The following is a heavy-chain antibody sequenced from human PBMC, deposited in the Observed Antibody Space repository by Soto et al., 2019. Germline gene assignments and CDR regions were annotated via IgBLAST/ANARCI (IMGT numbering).Heavy chain of an antibody. V-gene: IGHV1-2*02. D-gene: IGHD2-2*01. CDR2: INPETGDT. Sequence: QVQLVQSGADVQTTGASVSVSCKAAGYTFTGYYVHWVREAPGQGLEWMGWINPETGDTSYAQKFQGRVTLSRDTSINTAYLELSSLRFDDAAVYCCARERYQVISDGMDVWGQGTTVTVSS. CDR3: ARERYQVISDGMDV. CDR1: GYTFTGYY. J-gene: IGHJ6*02.